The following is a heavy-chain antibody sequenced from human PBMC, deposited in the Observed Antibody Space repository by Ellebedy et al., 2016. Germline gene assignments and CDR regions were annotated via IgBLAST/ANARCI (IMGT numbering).Heavy chain of an antibody. CDR2: ISYDGSNK. CDR1: GFTFSSYA. CDR3: ARGLGYGDYNLDY. D-gene: IGHD4-17*01. V-gene: IGHV3-30-3*01. Sequence: GESLKISXAASGFTFSSYAMHWVRQAPGKGLEWVAVISYDGSNKYYADSVKGRFTISRDNSKNTLYLQMNSLRAEDTAVYYCARGLGYGDYNLDYWGQGTLVTVSS. J-gene: IGHJ4*02.